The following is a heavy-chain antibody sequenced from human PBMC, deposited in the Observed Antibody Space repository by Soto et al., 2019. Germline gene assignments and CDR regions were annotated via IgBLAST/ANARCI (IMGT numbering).Heavy chain of an antibody. D-gene: IGHD3-3*01. V-gene: IGHV2-5*01. CDR2: IYWNDDK. CDR1: GFSLSTSGVG. J-gene: IGHJ6*02. Sequence: SGPTLVKPTQTLTLTCTFSGFSLSTSGVGVGWIRQPPGKALEWLALIYWNDDKRYSPSLKSRLTITKDTSKNQVVLTMTNMDPVDTATYYCAHTYYDFWSGYYTVTALDVWGQGTTVTVSS. CDR3: AHTYYDFWSGYYTVTALDV.